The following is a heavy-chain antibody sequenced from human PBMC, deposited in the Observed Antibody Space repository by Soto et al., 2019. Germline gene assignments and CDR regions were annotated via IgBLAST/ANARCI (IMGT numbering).Heavy chain of an antibody. CDR1: GFTFSSYA. V-gene: IGHV3-23*01. D-gene: IGHD6-13*01. CDR3: AKDPRSGSSWYEGDYYYYYMDV. CDR2: ISGSGGST. J-gene: IGHJ6*03. Sequence: GGSLRLSCAASGFTFSSYAMSWVRQAPGKGLEWVSAISGSGGSTYYADSVKGRFTISRDNSKNTLYLQMNSLRAEDTAVYYCAKDPRSGSSWYEGDYYYYYMDVWGKGTTVTVSS.